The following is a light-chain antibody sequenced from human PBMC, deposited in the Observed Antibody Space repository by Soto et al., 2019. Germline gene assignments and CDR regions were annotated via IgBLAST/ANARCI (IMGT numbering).Light chain of an antibody. V-gene: IGKV1-39*01. J-gene: IGKJ4*01. Sequence: DIQMTQSPFSLPASVGDRVNITCRASQSISNYLNWYQHKPGRAPSLLIHGASSLQGGVPSRFSGSGSGTDFTLTISSLHPEDFTTYCCQQTYSAPLTFGGGTRVEF. CDR2: GAS. CDR1: QSISNY. CDR3: QQTYSAPLT.